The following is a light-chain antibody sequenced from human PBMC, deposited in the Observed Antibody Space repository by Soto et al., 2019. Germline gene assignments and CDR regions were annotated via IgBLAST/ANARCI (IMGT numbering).Light chain of an antibody. CDR3: QLFGNDALA. J-gene: IGKJ4*01. CDR2: GAS. V-gene: IGKV3-20*01. CDR1: QNIYNIY. Sequence: ESVLTQSPGTLSLSPGERATLSCRATQNIYNIYLAWYQQRRGQAPRLLIYGASSRATGIPDRFSGSGSGTDFTLTISRLEPEDFGVYYCQLFGNDALAFGGGTKVEIK.